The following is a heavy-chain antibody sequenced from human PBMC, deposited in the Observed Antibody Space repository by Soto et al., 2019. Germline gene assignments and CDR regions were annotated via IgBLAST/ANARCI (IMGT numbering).Heavy chain of an antibody. Sequence: QVRLQESGPGLVNPSGTLSLTCVVSGGSITSPNWWTWVRQPPGRGLEWIAEMHHSGSTNYSPSLKGRVVMSIDKSKNQFSLKPNSVTAADTGVYYCATGNVYYYGSGGLWDQWGRGALVTVSS. J-gene: IGHJ4*02. CDR2: MHHSGST. CDR1: GGSITSPNW. D-gene: IGHD3-10*01. V-gene: IGHV4-4*02. CDR3: ATGNVYYYGSGGLWDQ.